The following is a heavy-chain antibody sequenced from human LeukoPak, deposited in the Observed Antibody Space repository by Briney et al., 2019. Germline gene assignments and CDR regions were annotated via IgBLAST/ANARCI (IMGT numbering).Heavy chain of an antibody. CDR3: AGGSLTIFGVVIIQDYYYYGMDV. CDR2: IIPIFGTA. J-gene: IGHJ6*02. D-gene: IGHD3-3*01. V-gene: IGHV1-69*05. Sequence: ASVKVSGKASGGTFSSYAISWVRQAPGQGLEWMGGIIPIFGTANYAQKFQGRVTITTDESTSTAYMELSSLRSEDTAVYYCAGGSLTIFGVVIIQDYYYYGMDVWGQGTTVTVSS. CDR1: GGTFSSYA.